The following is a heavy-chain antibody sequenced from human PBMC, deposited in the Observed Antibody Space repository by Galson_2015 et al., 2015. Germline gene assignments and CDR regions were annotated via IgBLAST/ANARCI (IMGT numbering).Heavy chain of an antibody. D-gene: IGHD2-15*01. CDR1: GFTFSSYE. J-gene: IGHJ4*02. CDR2: ISSSGSTI. V-gene: IGHV3-48*03. CDR3: ARDSANVWGYCSVGSCYRVY. Sequence: SLRLSCAASGFTFSSYEMNWVRQAPGKGLEWVSYISSSGSTIYYADSVKGRFTISRDNAKNSLYLQMNSLRAEDTAVYYCARDSANVWGYCSVGSCYRVYWGQGTLVTVSS.